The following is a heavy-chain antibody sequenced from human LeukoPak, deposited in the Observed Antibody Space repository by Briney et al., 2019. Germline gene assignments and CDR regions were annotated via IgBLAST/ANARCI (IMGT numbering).Heavy chain of an antibody. CDR1: GFTSNNYW. CDR2: INTDGSST. V-gene: IGHV3-74*01. J-gene: IGHJ4*02. CDR3: AKRTTGPIRYFDY. Sequence: TGGSLRLSCAASGFTSNNYWMHWVRQAPGKGLLWVSRINTDGSSTSYADSVKGRFTISRDNSKNTLYLQMNNLRAEDTAIYYCAKRTTGPIRYFDYWGQGTLVTVSS. D-gene: IGHD1-7*01.